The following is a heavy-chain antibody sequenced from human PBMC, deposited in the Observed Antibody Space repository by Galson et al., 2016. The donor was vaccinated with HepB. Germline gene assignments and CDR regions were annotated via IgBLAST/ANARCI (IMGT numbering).Heavy chain of an antibody. CDR1: GDAISSGGHY. D-gene: IGHD3-3*01. CDR3: ARAEDGVVGFDF. Sequence: TLSLTCTVSGDAISSGGHYWSWIRQPPGKGLEWIGYIFYGRTTFYNPSLRSRVTIAIDTSKNQISLKVTSVTAADTAVYYCARAEDGVVGFDFWGQGTLVTVAS. J-gene: IGHJ4*02. CDR2: IFYGRTT. V-gene: IGHV4-31*03.